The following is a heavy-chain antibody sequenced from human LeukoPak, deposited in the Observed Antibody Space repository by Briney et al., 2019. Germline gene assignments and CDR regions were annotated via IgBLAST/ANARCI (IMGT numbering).Heavy chain of an antibody. V-gene: IGHV4-39*07. CDR3: AGVVVITGGAWFDP. CDR2: IYYSGST. J-gene: IGHJ5*02. D-gene: IGHD3-22*01. CDR1: GGSISSSSYY. Sequence: SETLSLTCTVSGGSISSSSYYWGWIRQPPGKGLEWIGSIYYSGSTYYNPSLKSRVTISVDTSKNQFSLKLSSVTAADTAVYYCAGVVVITGGAWFDPWGQGTLVTVSS.